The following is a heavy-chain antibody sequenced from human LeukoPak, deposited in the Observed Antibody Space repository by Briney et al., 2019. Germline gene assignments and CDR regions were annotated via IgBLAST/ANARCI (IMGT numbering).Heavy chain of an antibody. V-gene: IGHV1-69*05. J-gene: IGHJ6*03. CDR1: GYTFTSYG. CDR2: IIPIFGTA. CDR3: ARGNTYQLLDGVDYYYYMDV. D-gene: IGHD2-2*01. Sequence: GASVKVSCKASGYTFTSYGISWVRRAPGQGLEWMGGIIPIFGTANYAQKFQGRVTITTDESTSTAYMELSSLRSEDTAVYYCARGNTYQLLDGVDYYYYMDVWGKGTTVTVSS.